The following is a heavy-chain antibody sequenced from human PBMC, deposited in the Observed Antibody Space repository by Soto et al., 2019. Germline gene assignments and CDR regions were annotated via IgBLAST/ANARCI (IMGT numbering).Heavy chain of an antibody. D-gene: IGHD1-1*01. Sequence: QVQLQESGPGLVKPSGTLSLTCAVSGGSISSSNWWTWVRQPPGKGLEWIGEIYHSGSTNYNPSLMSRVTISVDNSKNQFSLNLTSMTAADTAVYYCATFTTPGPFWGQGTLVTVSS. CDR3: ATFTTPGPF. V-gene: IGHV4-4*02. J-gene: IGHJ4*02. CDR2: IYHSGST. CDR1: GGSISSSNW.